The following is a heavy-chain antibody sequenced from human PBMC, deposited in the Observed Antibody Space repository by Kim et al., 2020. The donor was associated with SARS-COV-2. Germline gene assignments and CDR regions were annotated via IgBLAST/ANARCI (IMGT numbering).Heavy chain of an antibody. V-gene: IGHV3-7*01. CDR1: GFTFSRFW. CDR2: IKEDGTET. CDR3: TRERVTEKSHFDY. D-gene: IGHD2-21*02. J-gene: IGHJ4*02. Sequence: GGSLRLSCAASGFTFSRFWMSRVRQAPGKGLEWVANIKEDGTETYYVDSVEGRFTISRDNARNSLFLQMNSLRAEDTAVYYCTRERVTEKSHFDYWGQGTLVTVSS.